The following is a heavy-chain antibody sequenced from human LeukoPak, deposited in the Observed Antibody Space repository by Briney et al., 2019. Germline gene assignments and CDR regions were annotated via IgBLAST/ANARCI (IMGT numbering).Heavy chain of an antibody. CDR1: GFTFSSYA. Sequence: GRSLRLSCAASGFTFSSYAMHWVRQAPGKGLEWVAVISYDGSNKYYADSVKGRFTISRDNSKNTLYLQMNSLRAEDTAAYYCAREGNYCSSTSCYIGYFDYWGQGTLVTVSS. J-gene: IGHJ4*02. V-gene: IGHV3-30-3*01. D-gene: IGHD2-2*02. CDR2: ISYDGSNK. CDR3: AREGNYCSSTSCYIGYFDY.